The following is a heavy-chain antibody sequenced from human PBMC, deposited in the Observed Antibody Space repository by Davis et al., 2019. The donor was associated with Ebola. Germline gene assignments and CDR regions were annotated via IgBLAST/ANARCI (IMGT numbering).Heavy chain of an antibody. J-gene: IGHJ6*02. CDR1: GYTFTDYN. D-gene: IGHD3-10*01. Sequence: ASVKVSCKTSGYTFTDYNMQWVRQAPGQGLEWMGWIKPNTGVTIYAQKFQGRVTMTRDTSMSTAYMELTSLRSDDTAVYYCARALPHPLYSSGRHYNVYDYYGMDVWGQGTTVTVSS. V-gene: IGHV1-2*02. CDR3: ARALPHPLYSSGRHYNVYDYYGMDV. CDR2: IKPNTGVT.